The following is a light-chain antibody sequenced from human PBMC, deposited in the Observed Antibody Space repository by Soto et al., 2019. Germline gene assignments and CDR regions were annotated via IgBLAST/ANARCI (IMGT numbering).Light chain of an antibody. J-gene: IGKJ4*01. V-gene: IGKV3D-15*01. CDR2: YSS. CDR1: QSVRTN. Sequence: ELLMTPFPDTVSVPPGETVTLSCGASQSVRTNLAWYQQRPGQAPRLLIHYSSTRATDVPARFSGSGSGTNFILTISSLQPEDVAAYYCQKYNSAPLTFGGGTKVDI. CDR3: QKYNSAPLT.